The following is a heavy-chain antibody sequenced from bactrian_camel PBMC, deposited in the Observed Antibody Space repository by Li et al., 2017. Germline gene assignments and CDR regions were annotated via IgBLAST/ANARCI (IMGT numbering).Heavy chain of an antibody. CDR3: AADGGDVAPEHALTPVAYNY. Sequence: QLVESGGASVQAGGTLRLSCAASGDPHRAYYMAWFRQAPGKEREGIAGIVTITGVSYYADSVKGRFTISQDNAKNTRYLEMNSLKPEDTGMYYCAADGGDVAPEHALTPVAYNYWGQGTQVTVS. CDR2: IVTITGVS. V-gene: IGHV3-3*01. J-gene: IGHJ4*01. CDR1: GDPHRAYY. D-gene: IGHD4*01.